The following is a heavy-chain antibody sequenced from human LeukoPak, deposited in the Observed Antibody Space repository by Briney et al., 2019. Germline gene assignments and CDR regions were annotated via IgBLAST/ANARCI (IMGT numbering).Heavy chain of an antibody. V-gene: IGHV3-23*01. D-gene: IGHD2-21*02. CDR3: VKAEAGAWYSYFDF. J-gene: IGHJ4*02. CDR2: ISASGSTT. CDR1: GFTFSNYA. Sequence: GGSLRLSCAASGFTFSNYAMNWVRQAPGKGLEWVSAISASGSTTYTSDSVRGRATISRDNSRNTLSLQLNGLRAEDTAIYFCVKAEAGAWYSYFDFSGQGALVTVSS.